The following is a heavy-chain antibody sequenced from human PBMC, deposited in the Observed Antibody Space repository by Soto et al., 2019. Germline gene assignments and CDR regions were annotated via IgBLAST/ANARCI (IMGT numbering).Heavy chain of an antibody. V-gene: IGHV3-30-3*01. CDR3: TYRYYSMVMLDY. CDR1: GFTFSSYA. CDR2: ISYDGSNK. J-gene: IGHJ4*02. D-gene: IGHD5-18*01. Sequence: GGSLRLSCAASGFTFSSYAMHWVRRAPGKGLEWVAVISYDGSNKYYADSVKGRFTISRDNSKNTLYLQMNSLRAEDTAVYYCTYRYYSMVMLDYWGQGTLVTVSS.